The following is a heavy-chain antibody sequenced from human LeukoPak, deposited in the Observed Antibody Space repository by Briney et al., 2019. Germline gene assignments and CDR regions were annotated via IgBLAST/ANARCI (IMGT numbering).Heavy chain of an antibody. Sequence: SETLPLTCAVSGGSISSGGYSWSWIRQPPGKGLEWIGYIYHSGSTYYNPSLKSRVTISVDRSKNQFSLKLSSVTAADTAVYYCARGYSAMVRGVGNIDYWGQGTLVTVSS. D-gene: IGHD3-10*01. CDR3: ARGYSAMVRGVGNIDY. V-gene: IGHV4-30-2*01. CDR1: GGSISSGGYS. CDR2: IYHSGST. J-gene: IGHJ4*02.